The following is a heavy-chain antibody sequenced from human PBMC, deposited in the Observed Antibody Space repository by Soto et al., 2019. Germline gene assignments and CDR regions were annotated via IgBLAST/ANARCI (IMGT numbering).Heavy chain of an antibody. CDR2: IWYDGSNK. CDR1: GFTFSSYG. CDR3: ARDKTPPQGYYYDSSGPDAFDI. Sequence: PGGSLRLSCAASGFTFSSYGMHWVRQAPGKGLEWVAVIWYDGSNKYYADSVKGRFTISRDNSKNTLYLQMNSLRAEDTAVYYCARDKTPPQGYYYDSSGPDAFDIWGQGTMVTVSS. J-gene: IGHJ3*02. D-gene: IGHD3-22*01. V-gene: IGHV3-33*01.